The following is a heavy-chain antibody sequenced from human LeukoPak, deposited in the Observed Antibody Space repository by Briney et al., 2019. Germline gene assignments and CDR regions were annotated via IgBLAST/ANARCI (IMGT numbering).Heavy chain of an antibody. J-gene: IGHJ4*02. CDR1: GYILTDFY. CDR2: ISAYNGNT. CDR3: ARVADYYDSSGYFGY. V-gene: IGHV1-18*04. D-gene: IGHD3-22*01. Sequence: GASVKVSCKASGYILTDFYLHWVRQAPGQGLEWMGWISAYNGNTNYAQKLQGRVTMTTDTSTSTAYMELRSLRSDDTAVYYCARVADYYDSSGYFGYWGQGTLVTVSS.